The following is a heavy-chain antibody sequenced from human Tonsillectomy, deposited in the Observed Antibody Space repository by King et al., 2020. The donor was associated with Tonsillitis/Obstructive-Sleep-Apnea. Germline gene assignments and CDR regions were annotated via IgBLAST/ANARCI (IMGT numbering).Heavy chain of an antibody. CDR2: ISSSGSTI. J-gene: IGHJ4*02. CDR3: ARFPIVEATVDY. CDR1: GFTFSSYE. D-gene: IGHD1-26*01. Sequence: EVQLVESGGGLVQPGGSLRLSCAASGFTFSSYEMNWVRQAPGKGLECVSYISSSGSTIYYADSVKGRFTISRDNAKDSLYLQMNSLRAEDTAVYYCARFPIVEATVDYWGQGTLVTVSS. V-gene: IGHV3-48*03.